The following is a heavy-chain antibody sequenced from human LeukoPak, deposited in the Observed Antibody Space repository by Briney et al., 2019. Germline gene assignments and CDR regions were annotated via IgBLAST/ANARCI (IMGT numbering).Heavy chain of an antibody. D-gene: IGHD3-10*01. CDR2: INPNSGGT. CDR1: GYTFTGYY. V-gene: IGHV1-2*02. Sequence: ASVKVSCKASGYTFTGYYMHWVRQASGQGLEWMGWINPNSGGTNYAQKFQGRVTMTRDTSISTAYMELSRLRSDDTAVYYCARIDGSGSYYGPYNWFDPWGQGTLVTVSS. CDR3: ARIDGSGSYYGPYNWFDP. J-gene: IGHJ5*02.